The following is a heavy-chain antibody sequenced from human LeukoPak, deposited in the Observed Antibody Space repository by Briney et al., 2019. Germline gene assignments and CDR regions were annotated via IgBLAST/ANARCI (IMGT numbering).Heavy chain of an antibody. V-gene: IGHV4-39*01. CDR3: ARSFDY. J-gene: IGHJ4*02. Sequence: SETQSLTCSLSSPSINRGNTFWNWICQYPVKGLEWIGCISYSGTTHYNPSLKSRVTIFVDTSKNQFSLNLSSVPASDTAVYYCARSFDYWGQGTLVAVSS. CDR1: SPSINRGNTF. CDR2: ISYSGTT.